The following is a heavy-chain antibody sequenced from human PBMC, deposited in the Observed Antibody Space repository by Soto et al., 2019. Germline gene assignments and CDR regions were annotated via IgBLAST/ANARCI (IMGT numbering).Heavy chain of an antibody. J-gene: IGHJ4*02. Sequence: SETLSLTCTVSGGSIRSSSYSWGWIRQPPGKGLEWIGSIYYSGSTYYNPSLKSRVTISVDTSKNQFSLKLSSVTAADTAVYYCARLPRYSYGYKDWGQGTLVTVSS. CDR1: GGSIRSSSYS. CDR3: ARLPRYSYGYKD. V-gene: IGHV4-39*07. D-gene: IGHD5-18*01. CDR2: IYYSGST.